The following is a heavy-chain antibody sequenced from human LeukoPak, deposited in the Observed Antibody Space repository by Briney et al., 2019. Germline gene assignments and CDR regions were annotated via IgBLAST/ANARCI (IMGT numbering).Heavy chain of an antibody. D-gene: IGHD1-7*01. CDR1: GGSISRYY. CDR3: ARGPVGGTTYNDGDAFDI. Sequence: SETLSLTCTVSGGSISRYYWSWIRQPSGKGLEWNGYIYYSGSTNYNPSLKSRVTISVDTSKNQFSLKLSSVTAADTAVYYCARGPVGGTTYNDGDAFDIWGQGTMVTVSS. V-gene: IGHV4-59*01. CDR2: IYYSGST. J-gene: IGHJ3*02.